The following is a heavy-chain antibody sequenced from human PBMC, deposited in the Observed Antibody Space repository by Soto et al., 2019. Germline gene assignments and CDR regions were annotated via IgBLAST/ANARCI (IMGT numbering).Heavy chain of an antibody. CDR3: ARYSSGYPFDY. V-gene: IGHV4-59*01. Sequence: SETLSLTCTVPGGSISSYYWSWIRQPPGKGLEWIGYIYYSGSTNYNPSLKSRVTISVDTSKNQFSLKLSSVTAADTAVYYCARYSSGYPFDYWGQGTLVTVSS. J-gene: IGHJ4*02. CDR1: GGSISSYY. D-gene: IGHD3-22*01. CDR2: IYYSGST.